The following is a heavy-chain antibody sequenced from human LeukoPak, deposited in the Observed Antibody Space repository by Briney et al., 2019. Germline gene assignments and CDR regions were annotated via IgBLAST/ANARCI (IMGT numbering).Heavy chain of an antibody. D-gene: IGHD1-20*01. CDR1: GFTFSSYG. CDR2: ISYDGSNK. CDR3: ARNNWNDDSDLGMNGCNWFDP. Sequence: GGSLRLSCAASGFTFSSYGMHWVRQAPGKGLEWVAVISYDGSNKYYADSVKGRFTISRDNSKNTLYLQMNSLRSEDTAVYYCARNNWNDDSDLGMNGCNWFDPWGQGTLVTVSS. V-gene: IGHV3-30*03. J-gene: IGHJ5*02.